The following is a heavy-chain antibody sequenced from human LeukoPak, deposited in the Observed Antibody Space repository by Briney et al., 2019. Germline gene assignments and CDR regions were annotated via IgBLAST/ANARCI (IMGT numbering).Heavy chain of an antibody. CDR3: ARDLDIVVVPAAIPYTRYYYYGMDV. CDR2: IIPILGIA. Sequence: ASVKVSCKASGGTFSSYTISWVRQAPGQGLEWMGRIIPILGIANYAQKFQGRVTITADKSTSTAYMELSSLRPEDTAVYYCARDLDIVVVPAAIPYTRYYYYGMDVWGQGTTVTVSS. V-gene: IGHV1-69*04. D-gene: IGHD2-2*02. J-gene: IGHJ6*02. CDR1: GGTFSSYT.